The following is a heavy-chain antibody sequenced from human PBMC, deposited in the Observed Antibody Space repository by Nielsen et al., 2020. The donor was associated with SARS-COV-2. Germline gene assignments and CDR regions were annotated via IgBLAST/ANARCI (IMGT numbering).Heavy chain of an antibody. Sequence: ASVKVSSKAAAYTSTSNGSSWLRQPPGQGLEWLGWISPYNGNTNYAQKLQGRVTMTTDTSTSTSYMELRSLKSDDTAVYYCARGTGEDYWGQGTLVTVSS. CDR3: ARGTGEDY. CDR2: ISPYNGNT. V-gene: IGHV1-18*01. J-gene: IGHJ4*02. CDR1: AYTSTSNG. D-gene: IGHD1-26*01.